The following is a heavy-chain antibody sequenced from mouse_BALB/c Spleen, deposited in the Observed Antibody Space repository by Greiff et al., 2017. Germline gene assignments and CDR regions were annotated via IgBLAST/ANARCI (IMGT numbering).Heavy chain of an antibody. D-gene: IGHD1-1*01. J-gene: IGHJ2*01. CDR2: INPSNGGT. CDR1: GYTFTSYW. CDR3: ARGGYGSLFFDY. V-gene: IGHV1-53*01. Sequence: QVHVKQPGAELVRPGVSVKLSCKASGYTFTSYWMHWIKQRPEQGLERIGEINPSNGGTNYNEKFKGKATLTADKSSSTAYMQLSSLTSDDSAVYFCARGGYGSLFFDYWGQGTTLTVSS.